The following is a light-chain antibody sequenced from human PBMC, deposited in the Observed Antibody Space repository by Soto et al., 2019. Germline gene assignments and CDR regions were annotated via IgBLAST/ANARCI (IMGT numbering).Light chain of an antibody. CDR1: KLGDKF. J-gene: IGLJ3*02. CDR3: QAWDISLRV. V-gene: IGLV3-1*01. CDR2: EDD. Sequence: SYELTQPPSVSVSPGQTASITCSGDKLGDKFACWYQQKPGQSPMLVIYEDDKRPSGIPERFSGSNSGNTATLTISGTQAMDEADYYCQAWDISLRVFGGGTKLTVL.